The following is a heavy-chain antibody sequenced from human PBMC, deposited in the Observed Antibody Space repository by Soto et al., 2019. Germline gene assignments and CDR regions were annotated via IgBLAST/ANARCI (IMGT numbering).Heavy chain of an antibody. CDR1: GFTFSTYA. J-gene: IGHJ6*02. V-gene: IGHV3-30-3*01. CDR3: ARDPQDIVVVVAATPYYGMDV. CDR2: VSYDGSNK. D-gene: IGHD2-15*01. Sequence: GGSLRLSCAASGFTFSTYAMHWVRQAPGKGLEWVAVVSYDGSNKYYADSVKGRFTISRDNSKNTLYLQMNSLRAEDTAVYYCARDPQDIVVVVAATPYYGMDVWGQGTTVTVSS.